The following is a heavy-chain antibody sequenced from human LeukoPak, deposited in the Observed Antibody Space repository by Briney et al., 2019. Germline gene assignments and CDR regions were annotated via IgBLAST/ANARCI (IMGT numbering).Heavy chain of an antibody. CDR3: AKDIKYSSSSHAFDI. CDR1: GFTFDDYA. D-gene: IGHD6-6*01. J-gene: IGHJ3*02. Sequence: GGSLRLSCAASGFTFDDYAMHWVRQAPGKGLEWVSLISGDGGSTYYADSVKGRFTISRDNSKNSLYLQMNSLRTEDTALYYCAKDIKYSSSSHAFDIWGQGTMGTLSS. V-gene: IGHV3-43*02. CDR2: ISGDGGST.